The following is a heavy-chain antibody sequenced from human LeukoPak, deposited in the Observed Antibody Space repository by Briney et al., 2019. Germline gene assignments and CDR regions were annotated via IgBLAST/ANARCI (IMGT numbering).Heavy chain of an antibody. V-gene: IGHV1-69*13. CDR1: GGTFSSYA. Sequence: ASVKVSCKASGGTFSSYAISWVRQAPGQGLEWVGGIIPIFGTANYAQKFQGRVTITADESTSTAYMELSSLRSEDTAVYYCARGPKVTSAWFDPWGQGTLVTVSS. D-gene: IGHD5-18*01. CDR2: IIPIFGTA. CDR3: ARGPKVTSAWFDP. J-gene: IGHJ5*02.